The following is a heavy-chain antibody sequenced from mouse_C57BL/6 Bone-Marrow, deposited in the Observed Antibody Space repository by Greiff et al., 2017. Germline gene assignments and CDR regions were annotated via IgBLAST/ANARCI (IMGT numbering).Heavy chain of an antibody. CDR3: ARGRVQLGPRAWFAY. Sequence: VQLQQPGAELVMPGASVKLSCTASGYTFTSSWLHWVKRRPGQGLEWIGEIDPSDSYTNYNQKFKGKSPLTVDKSSSTAYMQLSSLTSEDSAVYYCARGRVQLGPRAWFAYWGQGTLVTVSA. V-gene: IGHV1-69*01. CDR2: IDPSDSYT. CDR1: GYTFTSSW. J-gene: IGHJ3*01. D-gene: IGHD3-1*01.